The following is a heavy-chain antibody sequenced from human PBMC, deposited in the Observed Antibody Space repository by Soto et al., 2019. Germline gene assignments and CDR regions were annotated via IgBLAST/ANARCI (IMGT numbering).Heavy chain of an antibody. D-gene: IGHD5-12*01. CDR3: ATGGYSGYDRPLGDY. J-gene: IGHJ4*02. CDR1: GFTFSNYA. V-gene: IGHV3-23*01. CDR2: ISGSGGST. Sequence: EVQLLESGGGLVQPGGSLRLSCAASGFTFSNYAMSWVRQAPGKGLAWVSAISGSGGSTYYADSVKGRFTISRDNSKNTLYLQMNSLRAEDTGVYYCATGGYSGYDRPLGDYWGQGTLVIVSS.